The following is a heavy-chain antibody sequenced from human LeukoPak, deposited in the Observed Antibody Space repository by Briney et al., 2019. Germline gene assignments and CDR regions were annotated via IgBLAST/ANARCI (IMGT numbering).Heavy chain of an antibody. CDR2: IYHSGRT. CDR1: GYSISSGYY. CDR3: ARDVDYANPRHDY. V-gene: IGHV4-38-2*02. J-gene: IGHJ4*02. Sequence: SETLSLTCTVSGYSISSGYYWGWIRQPPGKGLEWIGSIYHSGRTYYNPSLKSRVTISVDTSKNQFSLKLSSVTAADTAVYYCARDVDYANPRHDYWGQGTLVTVSS. D-gene: IGHD4/OR15-4a*01.